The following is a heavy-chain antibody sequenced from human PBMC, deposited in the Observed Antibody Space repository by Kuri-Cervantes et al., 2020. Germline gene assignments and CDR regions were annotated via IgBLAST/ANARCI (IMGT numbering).Heavy chain of an antibody. J-gene: IGHJ1*01. CDR1: GGSFSGYY. Sequence: SETLSLTCAVYGGSFSGYYWSWIRQPPGKGLEWIGEINHSGSTNYNPSLKSRVTISVDTSKNQFSLKLTSVTDADAAMYYCARGDVAARLQHWGQGTLVTVSS. CDR3: ARGDVAARLQH. D-gene: IGHD6-25*01. CDR2: INHSGST. V-gene: IGHV4-34*01.